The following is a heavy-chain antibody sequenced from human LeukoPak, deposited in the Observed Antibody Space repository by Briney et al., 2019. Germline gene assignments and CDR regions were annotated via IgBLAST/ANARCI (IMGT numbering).Heavy chain of an antibody. V-gene: IGHV3-30*18. CDR3: AKPSATGTYNWFDP. CDR2: ISYDGSNK. Sequence: SGGSLRLSCAASGFTFSSYGMHWVRQAPGKGLEWVAVISYDGSNKYYADSVKGRFTISRDNSKNTLYLQMNSLRAEDTAVYYCAKPSATGTYNWFDPWGQGTLVTVSS. D-gene: IGHD1-1*01. CDR1: GFTFSSYG. J-gene: IGHJ5*02.